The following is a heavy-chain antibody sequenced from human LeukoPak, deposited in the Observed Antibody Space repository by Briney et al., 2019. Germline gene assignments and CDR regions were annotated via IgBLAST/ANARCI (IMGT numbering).Heavy chain of an antibody. J-gene: IGHJ4*02. Sequence: SETLSLTCTGAGFTISSGYYGGWIRQPPGKGLEWIGSIYHSGSTYYSASLKSRVTISEDTSKNQFSLKLSSVTAADTAVYYCALEGPLNSLDYWGQGTLVTVSS. CDR3: ALEGPLNSLDY. CDR2: IYHSGST. CDR1: GFTISSGYY. V-gene: IGHV4-38-2*02. D-gene: IGHD4-23*01.